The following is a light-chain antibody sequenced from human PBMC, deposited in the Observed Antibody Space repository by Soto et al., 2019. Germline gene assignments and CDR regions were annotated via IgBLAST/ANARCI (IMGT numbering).Light chain of an antibody. V-gene: IGKV3-20*01. CDR3: QHYVERSPIT. Sequence: EIVLTQSPGTLSLSPGERVTLSCRAIQTISGSYLAWYQQKRGQAPRLLISGASSRATGIPDRFSGSGSGTDFTLTISRLEPEDFALYYCQHYVERSPITFGQGTRLEI. J-gene: IGKJ5*01. CDR1: QTISGSY. CDR2: GAS.